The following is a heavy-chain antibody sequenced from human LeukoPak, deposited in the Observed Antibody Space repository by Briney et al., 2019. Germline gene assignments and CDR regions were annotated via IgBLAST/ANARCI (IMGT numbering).Heavy chain of an antibody. J-gene: IGHJ3*02. V-gene: IGHV3-23*01. Sequence: GGSLRLSCAASGFTFGTYAMSWVRQAPGKGLAWVPGISGSGGSTYYPDSVKGRFTISRDNSENTLYLQMNSLRAEDTAVYYCAKGIVGATTRPYGFDIWGQGTMVTVSS. D-gene: IGHD1-26*01. CDR2: ISGSGGST. CDR1: GFTFGTYA. CDR3: AKGIVGATTRPYGFDI.